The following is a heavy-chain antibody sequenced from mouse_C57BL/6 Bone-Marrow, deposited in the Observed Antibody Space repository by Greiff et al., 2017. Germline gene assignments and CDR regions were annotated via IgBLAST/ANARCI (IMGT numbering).Heavy chain of an antibody. CDR3: ARHYSNWDYAMDY. J-gene: IGHJ4*01. CDR2: IDPNSGGT. CDR1: GYTFTSYW. V-gene: IGHV1-72*01. Sequence: QQSCKASGYTFTSYWMHWVKQRPGRGLEWIGRIDPNSGGTKYNEKFKSKATLTVDKPSSTAYMQLSSLTSEDSAVYYCARHYSNWDYAMDYWGQGTSVTVSS. D-gene: IGHD2-5*01.